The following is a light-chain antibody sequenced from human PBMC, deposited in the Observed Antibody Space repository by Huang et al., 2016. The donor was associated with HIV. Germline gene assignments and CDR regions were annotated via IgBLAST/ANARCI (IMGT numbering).Light chain of an antibody. CDR2: TAS. Sequence: DIQMPQSPLSLSAPVGDRVTFTCRANQNITKSLNWYQQKPGKAPKLLIYTASTLESGVPSRFSGGGSGSRFALNITNLQPEDFATYYCQQSFSVPRTFG. CDR1: QNITKS. J-gene: IGKJ1*01. CDR3: QQSFSVPRT. V-gene: IGKV1-39*01.